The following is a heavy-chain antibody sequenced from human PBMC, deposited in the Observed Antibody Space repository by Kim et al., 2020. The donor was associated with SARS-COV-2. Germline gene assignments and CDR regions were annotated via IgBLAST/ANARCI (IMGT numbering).Heavy chain of an antibody. D-gene: IGHD3-10*01. Sequence: SRVTISVDTSKNQFSLKLSSVTAADTAVYYCARHASGSYYSNYYYYGMDVWGQGTTVTVSS. J-gene: IGHJ6*02. V-gene: IGHV4-39*01. CDR3: ARHASGSYYSNYYYYGMDV.